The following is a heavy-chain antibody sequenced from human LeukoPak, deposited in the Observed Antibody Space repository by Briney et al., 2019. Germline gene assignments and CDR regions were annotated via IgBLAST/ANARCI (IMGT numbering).Heavy chain of an antibody. Sequence: GSLRLSCAASGFTFSSYSMNWVRPAPGKGLEWVSSISSSSSYIYYADSVKGRFTISRDNAKNSLYLQMNSLRAEDTAVYYCARDRLWFGEFKWDNHAFDIWGQGTMVTVSS. CDR2: ISSSSSYI. D-gene: IGHD3-10*01. CDR3: ARDRLWFGEFKWDNHAFDI. CDR1: GFTFSSYS. J-gene: IGHJ3*02. V-gene: IGHV3-21*01.